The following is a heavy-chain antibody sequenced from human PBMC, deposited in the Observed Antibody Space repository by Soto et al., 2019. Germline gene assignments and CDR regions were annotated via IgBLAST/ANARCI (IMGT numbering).Heavy chain of an antibody. D-gene: IGHD6-19*01. CDR1: GYTFTSYA. J-gene: IGHJ4*02. CDR2: INAGNGNT. Sequence: GTSVKVSCKASGYTFTSYAMHWVRQAPGQRLEWMGWINAGNGNTKYSQKFQGRVTITRDTSASTAYMELSSLRSEDTAVYYCARDRADAGIAVAGTRTPPVHWGQGTLVTVSS. CDR3: ARDRADAGIAVAGTRTPPVH. V-gene: IGHV1-3*01.